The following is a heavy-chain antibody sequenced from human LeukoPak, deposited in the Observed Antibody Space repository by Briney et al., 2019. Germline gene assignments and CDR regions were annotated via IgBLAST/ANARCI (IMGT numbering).Heavy chain of an antibody. Sequence: GGSLRLSCAASGFTFSSYWMHWVRHAPGKGLVWVSCISSDGRSTYYADSVQGRFTISRDNAKNTLYLQMNSLRVEDTAMYHCVKDGGGSYSTTYDYWGHGNLVTVSS. CDR3: VKDGGGSYSTTYDY. CDR1: GFTFSSYW. V-gene: IGHV3-74*01. CDR2: ISSDGRST. D-gene: IGHD3-10*01. J-gene: IGHJ4*01.